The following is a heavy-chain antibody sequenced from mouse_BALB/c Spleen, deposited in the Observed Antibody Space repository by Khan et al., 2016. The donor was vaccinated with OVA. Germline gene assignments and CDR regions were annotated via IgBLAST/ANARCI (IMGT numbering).Heavy chain of an antibody. CDR2: INTYTGEP. V-gene: IGHV9-3-1*01. CDR3: ARPPYCSYVMVD. Sequence: QIQLVQSGPELKKPGETVKISCKASGYTFTNYGMNWVKQAPGKGLKWMGWINTYTGEPTYADDFKGRFAFSLATSASTAYLQINNLKNEDTATYFCARPPYCSYVMVDWGQGTSVTVSS. D-gene: IGHD2-10*01. J-gene: IGHJ4*01. CDR1: GYTFTNYG.